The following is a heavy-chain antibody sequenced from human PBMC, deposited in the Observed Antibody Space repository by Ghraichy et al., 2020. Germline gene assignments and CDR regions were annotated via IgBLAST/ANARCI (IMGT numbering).Heavy chain of an antibody. CDR1: GFTFSSYA. Sequence: GGSLRLSCAASGFTFSSYAMHWVRQAPGKGLEYLSAISGNGGDTYYANSVKGRFAISRDNSKNTLYLQMGRLRVEDMAMYYCAREHEESAPYSDRWYFDLWGRGTLVTVSA. J-gene: IGHJ2*01. D-gene: IGHD2-15*01. CDR3: AREHEESAPYSDRWYFDL. V-gene: IGHV3-64*01. CDR2: ISGNGGDT.